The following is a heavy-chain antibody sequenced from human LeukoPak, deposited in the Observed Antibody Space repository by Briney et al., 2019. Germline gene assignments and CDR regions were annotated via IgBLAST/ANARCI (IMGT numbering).Heavy chain of an antibody. D-gene: IGHD2-2*01. CDR3: AKEDRIVVVPAAIDY. J-gene: IGHJ4*02. CDR1: GFTFSSYG. V-gene: IGHV3-30*02. Sequence: GGSLRLSCAASGFTFSSYGMHWVRQAPGKGLEWVAFIRYDGSNKYYADSVKGRFTISRDNSKNTLYPQMNSLRAEDTAVYYCAKEDRIVVVPAAIDYWGQGTLVTVSS. CDR2: IRYDGSNK.